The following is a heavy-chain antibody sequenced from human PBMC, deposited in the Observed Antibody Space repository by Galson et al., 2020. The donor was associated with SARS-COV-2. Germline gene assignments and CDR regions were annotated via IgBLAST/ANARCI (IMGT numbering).Heavy chain of an antibody. CDR3: ARVVVVVPAARHYYYYMDV. Sequence: NSGGSLRLSCAASGFTFSSYSMNWVRQAPGKGLEWVSSISSSSSYIYYADSVKGRFTISRDNAKNSLYLQMNSLRAEDTAVYYCARVVVVVPAARHYYYYMDVWGKGTTVTVSS. CDR2: ISSSSSYI. J-gene: IGHJ6*03. V-gene: IGHV3-21*01. D-gene: IGHD2-2*01. CDR1: GFTFSSYS.